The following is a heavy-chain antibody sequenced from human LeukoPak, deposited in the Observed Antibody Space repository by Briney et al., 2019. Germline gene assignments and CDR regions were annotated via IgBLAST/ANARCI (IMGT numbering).Heavy chain of an antibody. CDR1: CYTFTSYG. D-gene: IGHD6-13*01. CDR3: ARDLLYSSSWAFDY. CDR2: ISAYNGNT. Sequence: GASVQVSCQASCYTFTSYGISWVRPAPGQGGEGMGWISAYNGNTNYAQKLQGRVTMTTDTSTSTAYMELRSLRSDDTAVYYCARDLLYSSSWAFDYWGQGTLVTVSS. V-gene: IGHV1-18*01. J-gene: IGHJ4*02.